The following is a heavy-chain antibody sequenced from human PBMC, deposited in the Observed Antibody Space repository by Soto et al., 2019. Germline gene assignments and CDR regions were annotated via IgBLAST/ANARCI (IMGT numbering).Heavy chain of an antibody. CDR2: IFHGGNT. CDR3: ARARWYDAFDV. J-gene: IGHJ3*01. Sequence: SETLSLTCSVSGFFMSSGNYWGWIRKPPEKGLEWIGSIFHGGNTYYNPSVKSRVTISVDMSKNQFSLKLNSVTAADTAVYYGARARWYDAFDVWGQGTVVTVSS. V-gene: IGHV4-38-2*02. D-gene: IGHD2-15*01. CDR1: GFFMSSGNY.